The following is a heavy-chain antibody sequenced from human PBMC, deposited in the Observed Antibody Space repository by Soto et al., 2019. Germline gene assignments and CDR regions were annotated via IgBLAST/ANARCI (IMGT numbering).Heavy chain of an antibody. V-gene: IGHV1-69*13. Sequence: GASVKVSCKASGGTFSSYAISWVRQAPGQGLEWMGGIIPIFGTANYAQKFQGRVTITADESTSTAYMELSSLRSEDTAVYYCAEGRRERRPLDDYDYYGMDVWGQGTTVTVSS. CDR2: IIPIFGTA. CDR3: AEGRRERRPLDDYDYYGMDV. D-gene: IGHD1-1*01. CDR1: GGTFSSYA. J-gene: IGHJ6*02.